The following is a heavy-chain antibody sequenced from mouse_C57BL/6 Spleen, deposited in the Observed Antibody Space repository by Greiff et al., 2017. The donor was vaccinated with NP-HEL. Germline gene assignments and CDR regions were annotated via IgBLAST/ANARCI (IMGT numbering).Heavy chain of an antibody. Sequence: EVQLQQSGPELVKPGASVKISCKASGYTFTDYYMNWVKQSHGKSLEWIGDINPNNGGTSYNQKFKGKATLTVDKSSSTAYMELRSLTSEDSAVYYCARVPFYGSSPPYAMDYWGQGTSVTVSS. J-gene: IGHJ4*01. V-gene: IGHV1-26*01. CDR1: GYTFTDYY. CDR3: ARVPFYGSSPPYAMDY. CDR2: INPNNGGT. D-gene: IGHD1-1*01.